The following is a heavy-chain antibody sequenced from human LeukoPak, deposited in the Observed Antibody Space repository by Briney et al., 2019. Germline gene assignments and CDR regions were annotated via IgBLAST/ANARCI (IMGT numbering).Heavy chain of an antibody. D-gene: IGHD6-19*01. CDR2: IYYSGST. Sequence: SETLSLTCTVSGDSISSSSYYWGWIRQPPGKGLEWIGSIYYSGSTYYNPSLKSRVSISVDTSKNQFSLKLSSVTAADTAVYYSARFNTGSGWSDAFDIWGQGTMVTVSS. CDR1: GDSISSSSYY. J-gene: IGHJ3*02. V-gene: IGHV4-39*01. CDR3: ARFNTGSGWSDAFDI.